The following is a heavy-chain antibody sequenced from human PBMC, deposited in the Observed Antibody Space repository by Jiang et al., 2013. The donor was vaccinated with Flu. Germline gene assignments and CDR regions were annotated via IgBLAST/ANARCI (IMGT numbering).Heavy chain of an antibody. J-gene: IGHJ4*02. V-gene: IGHV1-18*01. CDR3: ARVKGYYDILTGLYYFDY. CDR1: GYTFTSYG. D-gene: IGHD3-9*01. CDR2: ISAYNGNT. Sequence: SGAEVKKPGASVKVSCKASGYTFTSYGISWVRQAPGQGLEWMGWISAYNGNTNYAQKLQGRVTMTTDTSTSTAYMELRSLRSDDTAVYYCARVKGYYDILTGLYYFDYWGQGTLVTVSS.